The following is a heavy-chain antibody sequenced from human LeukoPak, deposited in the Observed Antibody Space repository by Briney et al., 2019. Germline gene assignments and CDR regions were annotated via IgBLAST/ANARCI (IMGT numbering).Heavy chain of an antibody. Sequence: PGGSLRLSCAASGFTFSDYSMNWVRQAPGKGLEWVASVNTVSSYIYYADSMRGRFTISRDNAKNSLLLQMNSLRAEDMAVYYCARLRRNSDRSDFFYYYDHWGQGTLVTVSS. J-gene: IGHJ4*02. CDR2: VNTVSSYI. D-gene: IGHD3-22*01. CDR3: ARLRRNSDRSDFFYYYDH. CDR1: GFTFSDYS. V-gene: IGHV3-21*01.